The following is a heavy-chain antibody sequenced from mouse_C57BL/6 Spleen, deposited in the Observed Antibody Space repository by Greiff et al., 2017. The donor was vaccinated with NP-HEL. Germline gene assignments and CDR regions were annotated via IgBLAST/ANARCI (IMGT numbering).Heavy chain of an antibody. CDR1: GYTFTNYW. CDR2: IYPGGGYT. CDR3: FYYGSRGYFDV. D-gene: IGHD1-1*01. Sequence: QVQLQQSGAELVRPGTSVKMSCKASGYTFTNYWIGWAKQRPGHGLEWIGDIYPGGGYTNYNEKFKGKATLTADKSSSTAYMQFSSLTSEDSAIYYCFYYGSRGYFDVWGTGTTVTVSS. J-gene: IGHJ1*03. V-gene: IGHV1-63*01.